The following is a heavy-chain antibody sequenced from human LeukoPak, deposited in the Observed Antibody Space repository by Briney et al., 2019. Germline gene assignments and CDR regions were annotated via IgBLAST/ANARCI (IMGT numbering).Heavy chain of an antibody. CDR1: GGSISSGGYF. D-gene: IGHD3-22*01. Sequence: KPSETLSLTCTVSGGSISSGGYFWSWIRQHSGKGLEWIGYIYYSGSTYYNPSLKGRVTISVDTSKNQFSLRLSSVTAADTAIYYCASVSYDTSLQHWGQGTLVTVSS. J-gene: IGHJ1*01. CDR3: ASVSYDTSLQH. V-gene: IGHV4-31*03. CDR2: IYYSGST.